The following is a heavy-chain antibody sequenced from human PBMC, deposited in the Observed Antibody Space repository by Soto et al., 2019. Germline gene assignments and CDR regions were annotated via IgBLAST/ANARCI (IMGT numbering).Heavy chain of an antibody. CDR2: INPKSGGT. Sequence: VASVKVSCKASGYTFTVYYMHWVRQAPGQGLEWMGWINPKSGGTMYPQKFQGRVTMTWDTSISTAYMALTRLRSDDTAVYYCARDLAKGGGSAGFDYWGQGTQVTVSS. J-gene: IGHJ4*02. D-gene: IGHD1-26*01. CDR1: GYTFTVYY. CDR3: ARDLAKGGGSAGFDY. V-gene: IGHV1-2*02.